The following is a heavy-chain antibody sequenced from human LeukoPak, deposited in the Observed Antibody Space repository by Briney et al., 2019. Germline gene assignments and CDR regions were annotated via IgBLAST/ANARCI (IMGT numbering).Heavy chain of an antibody. V-gene: IGHV3-15*01. Sequence: GGSLRLSCAASGFTFSNAWMSWVRQAPGKGLEWVGRTKSKTDGGTTDYAAPVKGRFTISRDDSKNTLYLQMNSLKTEDTAVYYCTTMELIWGRGTLATVSS. J-gene: IGHJ4*02. CDR2: TKSKTDGGTT. CDR1: GFTFSNAW. D-gene: IGHD1-7*01. CDR3: TTMELI.